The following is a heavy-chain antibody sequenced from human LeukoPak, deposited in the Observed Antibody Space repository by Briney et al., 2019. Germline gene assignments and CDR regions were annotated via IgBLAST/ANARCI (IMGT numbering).Heavy chain of an antibody. D-gene: IGHD3-22*01. CDR2: ISYDGSNK. CDR3: AKDRHYYDSSGDFFDY. Sequence: GGPLSLSCAPSGFPFSSYGMLWVRQAPDKGGAWVAVISYDGSNKYYADSVKGRFTISRDNSKNTLYLQMNSLRAEDTAVYYCAKDRHYYDSSGDFFDYWGQGTLVTVSS. V-gene: IGHV3-30*18. J-gene: IGHJ4*02. CDR1: GFPFSSYG.